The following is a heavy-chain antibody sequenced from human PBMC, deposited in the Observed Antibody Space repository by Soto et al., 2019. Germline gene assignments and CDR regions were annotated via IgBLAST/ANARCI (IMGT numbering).Heavy chain of an antibody. V-gene: IGHV4-34*01. CDR3: AFPATADFDY. Sequence: SETLSLTCAVYGGSFSGYYWSWIRQPPGKGLEWIGEINHSGSTNYNPSLKSRVNIAVDMSTNHFSLTLISVTAADTAVYYCAFPATADFDYWGKGILVTVSS. D-gene: IGHD6-13*01. CDR2: INHSGST. J-gene: IGHJ4*02. CDR1: GGSFSGYY.